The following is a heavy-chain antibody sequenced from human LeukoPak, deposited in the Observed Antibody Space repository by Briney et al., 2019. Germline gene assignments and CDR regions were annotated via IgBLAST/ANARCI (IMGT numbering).Heavy chain of an antibody. Sequence: PGGSLRLSCAASGFTFSSYSMNWVRQAPGKGLEWVSSISSSSSYIYYADSVKGRFTISRDNAKNSLYLQMNSLRAEDTAVYYCAGEIVVGGGVDYWGQGTLVTVSS. CDR1: GFTFSSYS. CDR3: AGEIVVGGGVDY. J-gene: IGHJ4*02. V-gene: IGHV3-21*01. D-gene: IGHD2-2*01. CDR2: ISSSSSYI.